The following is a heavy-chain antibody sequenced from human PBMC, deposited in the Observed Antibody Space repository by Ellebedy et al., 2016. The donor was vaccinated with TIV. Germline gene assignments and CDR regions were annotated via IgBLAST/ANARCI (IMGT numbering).Heavy chain of an antibody. CDR1: GFAFRYYA. V-gene: IGHV3-23*01. CDR3: ARIASSVLDC. CDR2: ITGSGDDT. J-gene: IGHJ4*02. D-gene: IGHD2/OR15-2a*01. Sequence: GESLKISCVASGFAFRYYAVSWVRQAPGKGLEWVSTITGSGDDTYYADSVKGRFTISRDNAKNSLYLQMNSLRGEDTAVYYCARIASSVLDCWGQGSLVTVSS.